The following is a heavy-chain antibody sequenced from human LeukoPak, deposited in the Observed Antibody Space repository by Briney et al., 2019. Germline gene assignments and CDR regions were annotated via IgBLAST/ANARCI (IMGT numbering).Heavy chain of an antibody. CDR3: ARGAQWLGPGWFDP. J-gene: IGHJ5*02. CDR2: INHSGSS. V-gene: IGHV4-34*01. D-gene: IGHD6-19*01. Sequence: SETLSLTCAVYGGSFSGYYWSWIRQTPGKGLERIGEINHSGSSNYNPSLKSRVIISVDTSKNQFSLKLSSVTAADTAVYYCARGAQWLGPGWFDPWGQGTLVTVSS. CDR1: GGSFSGYY.